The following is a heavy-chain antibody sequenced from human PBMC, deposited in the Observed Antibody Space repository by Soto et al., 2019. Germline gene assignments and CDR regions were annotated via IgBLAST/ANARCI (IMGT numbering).Heavy chain of an antibody. Sequence: XSVKVSCKASGYTFTSYGISWVRQAPGQGLEWMGWISAYNGNTNYAQKLQGRVTMTTDTSTSTAYMELRSLRSDDTAVYYCARKYDFWSGSSRYYYYGMDVWGQGTTVTVSS. D-gene: IGHD3-3*01. V-gene: IGHV1-18*01. J-gene: IGHJ6*02. CDR2: ISAYNGNT. CDR1: GYTFTSYG. CDR3: ARKYDFWSGSSRYYYYGMDV.